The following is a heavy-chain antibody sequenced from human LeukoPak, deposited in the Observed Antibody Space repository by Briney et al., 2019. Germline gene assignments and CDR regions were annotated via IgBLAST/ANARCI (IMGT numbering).Heavy chain of an antibody. CDR1: GFTFSSYA. Sequence: GGSLRLSCAASGFTFSSYAMSWVRQAPGKGLEWVSAISGSGGSTYYADSVKGRFTISRDNSKNTLYLQMNSLRAEDTAVYYCVKRYSSSWYAHFDYWGQGTLVTVSS. J-gene: IGHJ4*02. CDR3: VKRYSSSWYAHFDY. D-gene: IGHD6-13*01. CDR2: ISGSGGST. V-gene: IGHV3-23*01.